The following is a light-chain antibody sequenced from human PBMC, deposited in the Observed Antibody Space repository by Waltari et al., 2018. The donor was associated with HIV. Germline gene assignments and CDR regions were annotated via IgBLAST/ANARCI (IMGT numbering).Light chain of an antibody. CDR3: ATWDDSLNAWV. V-gene: IGLV1-44*01. Sequence: QSVLNQSPPASGTHGQRVIISCSGSCSNIGSTTVTWYQHFPGTAPKRLIYSYGQRPSGVPERFSGSKSATAASLAISGLRSEDEADYYCATWDDSLNAWVFGGGTKLTVL. CDR2: SYG. J-gene: IGLJ3*02. CDR1: CSNIGSTT.